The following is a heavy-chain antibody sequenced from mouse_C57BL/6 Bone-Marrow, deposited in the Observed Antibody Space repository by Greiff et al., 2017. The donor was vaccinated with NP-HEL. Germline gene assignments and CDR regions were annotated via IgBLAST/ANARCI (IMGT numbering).Heavy chain of an antibody. D-gene: IGHD1-1*01. J-gene: IGHJ1*03. V-gene: IGHV1-55*01. CDR2: IYPGSGST. CDR1: GYTFTSYW. CDR3: AREGLYYYGSSWYFDV. Sequence: QVQLQQPGAELVKPGASVKMSCKASGYTFTSYWITWVKQRPGQGLEWIGDIYPGSGSTNYNEKFKSKATLTVDTSSSTAYMQLSSLTSEDSAVYYCAREGLYYYGSSWYFDVWGTGTTVTVSS.